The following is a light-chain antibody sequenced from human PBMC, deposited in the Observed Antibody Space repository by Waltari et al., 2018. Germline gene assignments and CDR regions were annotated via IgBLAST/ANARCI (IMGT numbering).Light chain of an antibody. CDR1: SSNIGRNT. J-gene: IGLJ2*01. CDR2: SNN. Sequence: QSVLTQPPSASGTPGQRVTSPCSGSSSNIGRNTVNWYQQFPGTAPKLLIYSNNQRPSGVPDRFSGSKSGTSASLAISGLQSEDEANYYCAAWDDSLNGPVFGGGTKLTVL. CDR3: AAWDDSLNGPV. V-gene: IGLV1-44*01.